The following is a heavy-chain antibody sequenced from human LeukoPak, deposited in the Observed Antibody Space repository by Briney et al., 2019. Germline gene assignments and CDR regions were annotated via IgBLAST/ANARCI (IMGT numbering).Heavy chain of an antibody. CDR3: AKDQSSWYDSSGLDY. D-gene: IGHD3-22*01. J-gene: IGHJ4*02. CDR2: ISYDGSNK. V-gene: IGHV3-30*18. Sequence: GRSLRLSCAASGFTFSSYGMHWVCQAPGKGLEWVAVISYDGSNKYYADSVKGRFTISRDNSKNTLYLQMNSLRAEDTAVYYCAKDQSSWYDSSGLDYWGQGTLVTVSS. CDR1: GFTFSSYG.